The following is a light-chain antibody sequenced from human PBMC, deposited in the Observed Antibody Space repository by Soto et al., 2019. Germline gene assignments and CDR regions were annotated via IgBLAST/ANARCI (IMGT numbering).Light chain of an antibody. CDR3: SSYAGSNMVV. J-gene: IGLJ2*01. V-gene: IGLV2-8*01. CDR1: SSDVGGYNY. Sequence: QSVLTQPPSASGSPGQSVTISCTGTSSDVGGYNYVSWYQQHPGKAPKLMIYEVSKRPSGFPDRFSGSKSGNTASLTVSGLQAEDEADYYCSSYAGSNMVVFGGGTKVTVL. CDR2: EVS.